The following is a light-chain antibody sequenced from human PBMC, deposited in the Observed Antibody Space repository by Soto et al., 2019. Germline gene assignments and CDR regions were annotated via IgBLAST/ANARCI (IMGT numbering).Light chain of an antibody. V-gene: IGKV3-20*01. Sequence: EIVLTQSPGTLSLSPGERVTLSCRASESITNSYVAWYQQKAGQAPRLLIFGASNRAAGIPDRFSGSGSGTDFSRTISTLEPEDFAVYYCEQYGSSPYTFGQGTKLDI. CDR1: ESITNSY. CDR3: EQYGSSPYT. CDR2: GAS. J-gene: IGKJ2*01.